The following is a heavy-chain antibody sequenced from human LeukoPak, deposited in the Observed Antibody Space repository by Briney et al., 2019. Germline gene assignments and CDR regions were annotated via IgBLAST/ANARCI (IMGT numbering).Heavy chain of an antibody. Sequence: GGSLRLSCAASGFPFSSYSVDWVRQAPGKGLEWVSSISSGSSYTYFADSVKGRFTISRDNAKNSLYLQMNSLRAEDTAVYYCARGDKYIAFSPPLQGFDYWGQGTLVTVSS. V-gene: IGHV3-21*01. D-gene: IGHD3-3*02. CDR1: GFPFSSYS. J-gene: IGHJ4*02. CDR3: ARGDKYIAFSPPLQGFDY. CDR2: ISSGSSYT.